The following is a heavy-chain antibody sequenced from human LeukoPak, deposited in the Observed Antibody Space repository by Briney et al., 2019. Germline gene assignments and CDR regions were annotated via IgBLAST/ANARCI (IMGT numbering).Heavy chain of an antibody. CDR1: GFTFSSYA. CDR3: ANDYGDYVEHAFDI. Sequence: PGGSPRLSCAASGFTFSSYAMSWVRQAPGKGLEWVSAISGSGGSTYYADSVKGRFTISRDNSKNTLYLQMNSLRAEDTAVYYCANDYGDYVEHAFDIWGQGTMVTVSS. CDR2: ISGSGGST. D-gene: IGHD4-17*01. V-gene: IGHV3-23*01. J-gene: IGHJ3*02.